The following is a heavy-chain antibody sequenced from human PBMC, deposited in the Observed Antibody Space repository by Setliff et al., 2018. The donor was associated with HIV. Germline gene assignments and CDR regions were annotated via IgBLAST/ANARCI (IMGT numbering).Heavy chain of an antibody. CDR2: IYTSGST. Sequence: SETLSLTCTVSGGSISRGRYYWSWIRQPAGKGLEWIGRIYTSGSTNYNTSLKSRVTISVDTSKNQFSRKLSSVTAADTAVDYCARGAPSYSPYYGMDVWGQGTTVTVSS. D-gene: IGHD4-4*01. CDR1: GGSISRGRYY. V-gene: IGHV4-61*02. CDR3: ARGAPSYSPYYGMDV. J-gene: IGHJ6*02.